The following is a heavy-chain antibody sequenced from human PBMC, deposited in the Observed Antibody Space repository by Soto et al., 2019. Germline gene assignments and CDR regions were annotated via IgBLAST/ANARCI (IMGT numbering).Heavy chain of an antibody. CDR1: GGSISSSSYY. CDR2: IYYSGST. V-gene: IGHV4-39*01. D-gene: IGHD3-3*01. Sequence: SETLSLTCTVSGGSISSSSYYWGWIRQPPGKGLEWIGSIYYSGSTYYNPSLKSRVTISVDTSKNQFSLKLSSVTAADTAVYYCARLVDFWSGYRIYYYYGMDVWGQGATVTVSS. CDR3: ARLVDFWSGYRIYYYYGMDV. J-gene: IGHJ6*02.